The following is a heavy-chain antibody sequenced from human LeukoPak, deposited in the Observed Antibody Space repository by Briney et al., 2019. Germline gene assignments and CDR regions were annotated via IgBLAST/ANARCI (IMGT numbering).Heavy chain of an antibody. Sequence: SETLSLTCIVSGGSIDDSNYYWGRIRQPPEKGLEWIGSFYYTGNTYYSPSLQSRVTISADTSNNQFSLSLRSVTASDTAVYYCARRFHGSGSHFFDYWGQGKLVSVSS. CDR1: GGSIDDSNYY. CDR3: ARRFHGSGSHFFDY. D-gene: IGHD3-10*01. V-gene: IGHV4-39*01. J-gene: IGHJ4*02. CDR2: FYYTGNT.